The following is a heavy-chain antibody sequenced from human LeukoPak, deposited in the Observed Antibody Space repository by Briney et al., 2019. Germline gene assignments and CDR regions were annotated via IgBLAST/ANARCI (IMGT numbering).Heavy chain of an antibody. V-gene: IGHV4-59*11. D-gene: IGHD3-10*01. CDR1: GGSINSHY. CDR3: ASRPADTTWYGVFDY. J-gene: IGHJ4*02. Sequence: SETLSLTCSVSGGSINSHYWSWIRQPPGKRLEWIGYIFNTGNTNYNPSLAGRVTMSVDTSRAQFFLRLSPVTAADTAIYYCASRPADTTWYGVFDYWSQGTLVTVSS. CDR2: IFNTGNT.